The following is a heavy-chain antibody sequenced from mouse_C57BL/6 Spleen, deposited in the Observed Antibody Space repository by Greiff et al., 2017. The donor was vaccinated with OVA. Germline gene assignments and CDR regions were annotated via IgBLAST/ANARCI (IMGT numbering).Heavy chain of an antibody. D-gene: IGHD2-3*01. CDR1: GYTFTSSW. V-gene: IGHV1-64*01. CDR2: IHPNSGST. CDR3: ARSSDGYPVAY. J-gene: IGHJ3*01. Sequence: QVQLQQPGAELVKPGASVKLSCKASGYTFTSSWMHWVQQRPGQGLEWIGMIHPNSGSTNYNEKFKSKATLTVDKSSSTAYMQLSSLTSEDSAVDYCARSSDGYPVAYWGQGTLVTVSA.